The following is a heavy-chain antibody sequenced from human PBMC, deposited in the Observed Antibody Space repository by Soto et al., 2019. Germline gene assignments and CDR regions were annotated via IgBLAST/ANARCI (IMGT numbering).Heavy chain of an antibody. CDR1: GDSVSSNSAA. CDR2: TYYRSRWYS. CDR3: VRANIVATMELFDY. V-gene: IGHV6-1*01. D-gene: IGHD5-12*01. J-gene: IGHJ4*02. Sequence: SQTLSLTCGISGDSVSSNSAAWHWIRQSPSRGLEWLGRTYYRSRWYSDYAISVKSRMTITPDTSKNQFSLQLDSVTPEDTAMYYCVRANIVATMELFDYWGRGTLVTVSS.